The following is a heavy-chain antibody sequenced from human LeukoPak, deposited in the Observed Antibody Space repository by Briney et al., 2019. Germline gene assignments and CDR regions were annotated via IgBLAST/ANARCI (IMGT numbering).Heavy chain of an antibody. D-gene: IGHD1-14*01. CDR2: VHPDTGYA. CDR1: GYPFTTYE. Sequence: EASVKVSCKTSGYPFTTYEINWVRQAAGQGLEWMGWVHPDTGYADYAQKFQGRVTMTRDTSISTAYMELSSLRSDDTAVYFCARGPRNDPWGQGTLVTVSS. V-gene: IGHV1-8*01. CDR3: ARGPRNDP. J-gene: IGHJ5*02.